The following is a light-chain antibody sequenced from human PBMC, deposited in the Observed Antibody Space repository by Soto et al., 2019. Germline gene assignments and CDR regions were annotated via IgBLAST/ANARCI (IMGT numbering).Light chain of an antibody. CDR2: DVS. CDR1: SSDVGGYKY. Sequence: QSALTQPASVSGSPGQSITISCTGTSSDVGGYKYVSWYQQHPGKAPKLMIYDVSNRPSGVSNRFSGSKSDNTASLTISGLQAEDEADYYCCSYAGSSTHVVFGGGTKLTVL. V-gene: IGLV2-14*01. J-gene: IGLJ2*01. CDR3: CSYAGSSTHVV.